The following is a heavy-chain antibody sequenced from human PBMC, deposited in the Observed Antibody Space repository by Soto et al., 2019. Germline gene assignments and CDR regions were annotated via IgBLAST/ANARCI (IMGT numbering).Heavy chain of an antibody. CDR3: ASGRYGAY. CDR2: ISGHNGNT. V-gene: IGHV1-18*01. D-gene: IGHD1-26*01. CDR1: GYTFTSYG. J-gene: IGHJ4*02. Sequence: QVHLVQAGAEVKKPWTSVKVSCKASGYTFTSYGINWVRQAPGQGLEWMGWISGHNGNTDYAQKIPGRGTVTRDTTTSTAYMALRSLRSDDTAVYYCASGRYGAYWGQGSLVTVSS.